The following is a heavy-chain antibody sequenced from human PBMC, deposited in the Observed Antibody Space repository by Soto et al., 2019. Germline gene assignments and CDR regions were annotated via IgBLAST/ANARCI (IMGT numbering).Heavy chain of an antibody. D-gene: IGHD6-13*01. CDR1: GGTFSSYA. J-gene: IGHJ6*02. CDR3: ARREDSSSWYQYYYYGMDV. CDR2: IIPIFGTA. V-gene: IGHV1-69*13. Sequence: SVKLSCKAAGGTFSSYAISWVRQAPGQGLEWMGGIIPIFGTANYAQKFQGRVTITADESTSTAYMELSSLRSEDTAVYYCARREDSSSWYQYYYYGMDVWGQGTTVTVSS.